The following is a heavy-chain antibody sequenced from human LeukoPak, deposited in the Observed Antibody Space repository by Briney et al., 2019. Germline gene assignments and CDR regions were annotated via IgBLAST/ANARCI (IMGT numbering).Heavy chain of an antibody. Sequence: GRSLRLSCAASGFTLSNYHMHWVRQAPGRGLEWVALIPHDGGGKQYAASVQGRFTISRDNSENTVYLQMNSLRHDDAAVYFCAREGYTSGRAAAFDFWGRGTLVTVSS. CDR2: IPHDGGGK. D-gene: IGHD6-19*01. J-gene: IGHJ4*02. CDR1: GFTLSNYH. V-gene: IGHV3-30*04. CDR3: AREGYTSGRAAAFDF.